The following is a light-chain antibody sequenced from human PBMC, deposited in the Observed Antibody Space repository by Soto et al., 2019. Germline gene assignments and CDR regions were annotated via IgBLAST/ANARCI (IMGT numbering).Light chain of an antibody. Sequence: IQLTQSPSSLSASVGDRVTITCRASQGIDSHLAWYQQKPGKGPKLLIYVASTLQSGVPSRFSGSGSGTDFTLTISNLQPDDFAAYCCQQVHSWPLTFGGGTKVEIK. CDR1: QGIDSH. V-gene: IGKV1-9*01. CDR3: QQVHSWPLT. J-gene: IGKJ4*01. CDR2: VAS.